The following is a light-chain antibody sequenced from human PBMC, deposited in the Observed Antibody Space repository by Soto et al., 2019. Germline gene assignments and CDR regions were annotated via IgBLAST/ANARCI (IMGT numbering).Light chain of an antibody. CDR1: QSVNNY. Sequence: EIVLTQSPATLSLSPGERATLSCRASQSVNNYLVWYQQKPGQAPRLLIYGTSNRATDIPARFSGSGSATDFTLTISSLEPEDFAVYYCQQRSNWPITFGQGTRLEIK. V-gene: IGKV3-11*01. J-gene: IGKJ5*01. CDR2: GTS. CDR3: QQRSNWPIT.